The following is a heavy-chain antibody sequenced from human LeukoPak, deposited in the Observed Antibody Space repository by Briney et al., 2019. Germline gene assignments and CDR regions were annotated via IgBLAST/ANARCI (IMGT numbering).Heavy chain of an antibody. CDR3: ARDRGGSYFDY. J-gene: IGHJ4*02. V-gene: IGHV3-66*02. CDR1: GFTVRSNY. Sequence: GGSLRLSCAASGFTVRSNYMSWVRQAPGKGLEWVSVIYSGGSTYYADSVKGRFTISRDNSKNTLYLQMNSLRAADTAVYYCARDRGGSYFDYWGQGTLVTVSS. CDR2: IYSGGST. D-gene: IGHD1-26*01.